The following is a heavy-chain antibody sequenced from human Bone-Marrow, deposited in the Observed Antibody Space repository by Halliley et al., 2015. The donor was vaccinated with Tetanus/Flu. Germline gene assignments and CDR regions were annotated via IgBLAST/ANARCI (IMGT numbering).Heavy chain of an antibody. Sequence: LRLSCTVSGGSISSDYWSWIRQPPGKGLEWIASIYYYGGINYNPSFETRVTISIHTSRQQFSLKLSYVTATDSAVYYCARHRGTSGWQTDAFEIWGQGTMVTVSS. J-gene: IGHJ3*02. D-gene: IGHD6-19*01. V-gene: IGHV4-59*08. CDR1: GGSISSDY. CDR2: IYYYGGI. CDR3: ARHRGTSGWQTDAFEI.